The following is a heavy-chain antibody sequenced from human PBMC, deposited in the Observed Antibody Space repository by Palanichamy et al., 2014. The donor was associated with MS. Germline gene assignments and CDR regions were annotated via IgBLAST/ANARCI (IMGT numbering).Heavy chain of an antibody. CDR2: IYHSGST. D-gene: IGHD1-14*01. V-gene: IGHV4-38-2*02. Sequence: QVQLQESGPGLVKPSETLSLTCTVSGYSISSGYYWGWIRQPPGKGLEWIGSIYHSGSTYYNPSLKSRVTISVDTSKNQFSLKLNSVTAADTAVYYCARITTGYWGQGTLVTVSS. CDR3: ARITTGY. CDR1: GYSISSGYY. J-gene: IGHJ4*02.